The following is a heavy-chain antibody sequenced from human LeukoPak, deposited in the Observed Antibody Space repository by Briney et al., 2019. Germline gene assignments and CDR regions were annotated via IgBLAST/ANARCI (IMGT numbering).Heavy chain of an antibody. V-gene: IGHV3-30-3*01. J-gene: IGHJ4*02. D-gene: IGHD3-10*01. Sequence: GGSLRLSCAASGFTFSSYAMHWVRQAPGKGLEWVAVISYDGSNKYYADSVKGRFTISRDNSKNTLYLQMNSLRAEDTAVYYCARGGGSGSYYNAEFDYWGQGTLVTVSS. CDR3: ARGGGSGSYYNAEFDY. CDR2: ISYDGSNK. CDR1: GFTFSSYA.